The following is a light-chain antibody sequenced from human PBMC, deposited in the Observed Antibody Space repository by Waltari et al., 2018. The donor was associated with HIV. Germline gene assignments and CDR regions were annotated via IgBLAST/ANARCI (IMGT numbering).Light chain of an antibody. CDR2: DVS. V-gene: IGLV2-23*02. J-gene: IGLJ2*01. CDR1: SSDVGYYNY. Sequence: QSALTQPASVSGSPGQSITISCTGTSSDVGYYNYVSWYQQHPGKAPKLMIYDVSKRPSGVSNRFSGSKSGNTASLTISGLQAEDEADYYCCSYAGSSTVVFGGGTKLTVL. CDR3: CSYAGSSTVV.